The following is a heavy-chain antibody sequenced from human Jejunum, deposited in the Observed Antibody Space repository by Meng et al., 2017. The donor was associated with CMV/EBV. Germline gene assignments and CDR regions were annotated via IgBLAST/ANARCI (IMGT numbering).Heavy chain of an antibody. V-gene: IGHV3-48*03. CDR2: ISGPGKAI. J-gene: IGHJ4*02. CDR3: ARLQWAAFDF. Sequence: WAASGFTFRSYGMHWVRQATGKGLEWVSYISGPGKAIYYADSVRGRFTISRDNAKSSLYLQMSGLRAEDTAVYYCARLQWAAFDFLGQGTLVTVSS. D-gene: IGHD1-26*01. CDR1: GFTFRSYG.